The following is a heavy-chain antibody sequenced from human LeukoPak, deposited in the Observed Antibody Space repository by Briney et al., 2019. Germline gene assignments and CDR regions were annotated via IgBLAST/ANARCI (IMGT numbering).Heavy chain of an antibody. CDR2: ISGSGGST. V-gene: IGHV3-23*01. D-gene: IGHD4-11*01. CDR1: GFTFSSYA. Sequence: GGSLRLSCAASGFTFSSYAMSWVRQAPGKGLEWVSAISGSGGSTYYADSVKGRFTISRDNSKNTLYLQMNSLRAEDTALYYCAKGSGSSYSDYMGYWGQGTLVTVSS. J-gene: IGHJ4*02. CDR3: AKGSGSSYSDYMGY.